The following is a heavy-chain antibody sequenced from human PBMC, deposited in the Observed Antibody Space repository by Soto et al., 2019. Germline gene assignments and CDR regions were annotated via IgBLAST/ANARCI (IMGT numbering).Heavy chain of an antibody. Sequence: SETLSLTCTVSGGSISSGDDFWTWIRQPPGKGLEWIGYIYYSGSTYYNPSLKSRLTMSVDTSKNQFSLKLSSVTAADTAVYYFARDRAKWKDYYYYGMDVWGQGTTVTVSS. D-gene: IGHD1-20*01. CDR2: IYYSGST. CDR1: GGSISSGDDF. V-gene: IGHV4-30-4*01. CDR3: ARDRAKWKDYYYYGMDV. J-gene: IGHJ6*02.